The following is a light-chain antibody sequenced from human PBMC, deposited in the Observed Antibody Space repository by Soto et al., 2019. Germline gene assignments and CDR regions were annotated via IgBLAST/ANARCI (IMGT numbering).Light chain of an antibody. CDR3: ASYAGSRTYV. Sequence: QPVVTQPASVSGSPGQSVTISCSGSDIGNYNLVSWYQHLPGRAPKLLIFEVTMRPSGISDRFSGSKSASTASLTISGLQAEDEGDYYCASYAGSRTYVFGSGTKLTVL. V-gene: IGLV2-23*02. J-gene: IGLJ1*01. CDR1: SDIGNYNL. CDR2: EVT.